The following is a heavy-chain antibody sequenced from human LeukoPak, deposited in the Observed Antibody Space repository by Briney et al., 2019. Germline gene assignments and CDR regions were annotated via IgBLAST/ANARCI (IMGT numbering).Heavy chain of an antibody. D-gene: IGHD5-18*01. Sequence: SETLSLTCTVSGGSISSYYWSWIRQPPGKGLEWIGYTYYNGNTDYNPSLKSRVTISVDTSKNQFSLKLTSVTAADTAVYFCATTQPFGYSYGPYFDYWGQGTLVTVSS. CDR1: GGSISSYY. CDR2: TYYNGNT. J-gene: IGHJ4*02. V-gene: IGHV4-59*08. CDR3: ATTQPFGYSYGPYFDY.